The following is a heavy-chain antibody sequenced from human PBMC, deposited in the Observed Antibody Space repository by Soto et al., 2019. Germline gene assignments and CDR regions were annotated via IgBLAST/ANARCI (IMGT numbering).Heavy chain of an antibody. V-gene: IGHV1-18*01. Sequence: ASVKVSCKASGYTFTSYGISWVRQAPGQGLEWMGWISAYNGNTNYAQKLQGRVSMTTDTSTSTAYMELRSLRSDDTAVYYCARGISGSYYVAFDYWGQGTLVTVSS. D-gene: IGHD1-26*01. J-gene: IGHJ4*02. CDR3: ARGISGSYYVAFDY. CDR2: ISAYNGNT. CDR1: GYTFTSYG.